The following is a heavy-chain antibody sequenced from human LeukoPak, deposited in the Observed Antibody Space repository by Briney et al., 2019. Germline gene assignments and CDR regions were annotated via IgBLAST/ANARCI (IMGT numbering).Heavy chain of an antibody. Sequence: PSETLSLTCTVSGGSISSGGYYWSWIRQHPGKGLEWIGYIYYSGSTYYNPSLKSRVTISVDTSKNQFSLKLSSVTAADTAVYYCARAGTSGWCLDYWGQGTLVTVSS. J-gene: IGHJ4*02. CDR2: IYYSGST. CDR3: ARAGTSGWCLDY. V-gene: IGHV4-31*03. CDR1: GGSISSGGYY. D-gene: IGHD6-19*01.